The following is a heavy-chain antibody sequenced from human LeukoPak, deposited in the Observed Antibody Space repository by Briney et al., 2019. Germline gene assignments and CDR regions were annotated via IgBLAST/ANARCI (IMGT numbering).Heavy chain of an antibody. CDR1: GDSISSSDFY. CDR2: INYSGRT. CDR3: ARRRRDLNWFDP. V-gene: IGHV4-39*01. Sequence: SETLSLTCTVSGDSISSSDFYWGWIRRPPGKGLEWIALINYSGRTFYNPSLESRVTISVDMSKNQFSLRLNSVTAADTAVYYCARRRRDLNWFDPWGQGTLVTVSS. J-gene: IGHJ5*02.